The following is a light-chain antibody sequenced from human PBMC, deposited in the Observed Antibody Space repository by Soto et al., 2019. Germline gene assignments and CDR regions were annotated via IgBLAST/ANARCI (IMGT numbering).Light chain of an antibody. J-gene: IGLJ3*02. Sequence: QSVLTQPPSVSRAPGQRVTISCTRSSSNIGAGHDVHWYQQTPGTAPKLLIYGDTTRPSGVPDRFSGSKSGTSASLAISSLQAEDVAVYYCQQYYSTLWTFGQGTK. CDR1: SSNIGAGHD. V-gene: IGLV1-40*01. CDR3: QQYYSTLWT. CDR2: GDT.